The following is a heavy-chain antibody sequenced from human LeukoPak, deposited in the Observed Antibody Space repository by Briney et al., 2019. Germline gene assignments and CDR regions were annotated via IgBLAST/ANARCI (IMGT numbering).Heavy chain of an antibody. CDR2: VFSSGST. V-gene: IGHV4-61*02. J-gene: IGHJ1*01. CDR1: GDSRSSGGFH. CDR3: AAMRGMKVMM. Sequence: SETLSLTCTVSGDSRSSGGFHWSWIRQPAGQGLEWIGRVFSSGSTFYSPSLTSRVTLSVDTSNTHFSLNLSSVTAPDTPLYFCAAMRGMKVMMWGQGTRDSVSS. D-gene: IGHD3-16*01.